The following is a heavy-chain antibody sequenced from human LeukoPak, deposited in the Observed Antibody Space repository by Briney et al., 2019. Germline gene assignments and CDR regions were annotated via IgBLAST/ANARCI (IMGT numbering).Heavy chain of an antibody. CDR3: ARVPYYYDSSGYRLIYFDY. CDR1: GGSISSGGYY. J-gene: IGHJ4*02. Sequence: SQTLSLTCTASGGSISSGGYYWSWIRQHPGKGLEWIGYIYYSGSTYYNPSLKSRVTISVDTSKNQFSLKLSSVTAADTAVYYCARVPYYYDSSGYRLIYFDYWGQGTLVTVSS. CDR2: IYYSGST. V-gene: IGHV4-31*03. D-gene: IGHD3-22*01.